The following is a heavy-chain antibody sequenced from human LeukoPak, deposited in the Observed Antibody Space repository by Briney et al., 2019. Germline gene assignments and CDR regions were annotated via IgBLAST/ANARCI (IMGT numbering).Heavy chain of an antibody. J-gene: IGHJ4*02. CDR1: GFTFSNYG. Sequence: PGGSLRLSCAASGFTFSNYGMHWVRRAPGKGLEWVAFIWYSGTEAYYADSVKGRFTISRDNSKNTLYLQMNSLRGEDTALYYCARDPAREYYDSTGYFDSWGQGTLVTVSS. CDR2: IWYSGTEA. D-gene: IGHD3-22*01. V-gene: IGHV3-33*01. CDR3: ARDPAREYYDSTGYFDS.